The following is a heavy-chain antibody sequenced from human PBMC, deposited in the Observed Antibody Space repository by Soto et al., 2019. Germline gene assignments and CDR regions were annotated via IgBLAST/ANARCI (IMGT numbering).Heavy chain of an antibody. CDR2: ISSSGTTI. Sequence: QVQLVESGGGLVKPGGSLRLSCAASGFTFSDYYMSWIRQAPGTGLEWDSYISSSGTTIYYAESVKGRFSISRDNAKKSLHQQTHSPRAAATAVYHCARDSLQITYALTGYDRWRQGTLGSVAS. D-gene: IGHD2-2*01. CDR1: GFTFSDYY. V-gene: IGHV3-11*04. J-gene: IGHJ5*02. CDR3: ARDSLQITYALTGYDR.